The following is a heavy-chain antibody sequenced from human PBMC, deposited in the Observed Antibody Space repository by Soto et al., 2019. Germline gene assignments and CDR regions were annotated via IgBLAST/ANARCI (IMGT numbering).Heavy chain of an antibody. Sequence: QVQLVESGGGVVQPGRSLRLSCAASGFTFSNYGMHWVRQAPGKGLEWVAVISYDGSNTYYADSVKGRFTISRDNSKNTLYLQMTSLRAEDTAVYYCGKDPARAVTLSYYYYGMDIWGQGNTVTVSS. CDR2: ISYDGSNT. CDR1: GFTFSNYG. V-gene: IGHV3-30*18. J-gene: IGHJ6*02. CDR3: GKDPARAVTLSYYYYGMDI. D-gene: IGHD2-21*02.